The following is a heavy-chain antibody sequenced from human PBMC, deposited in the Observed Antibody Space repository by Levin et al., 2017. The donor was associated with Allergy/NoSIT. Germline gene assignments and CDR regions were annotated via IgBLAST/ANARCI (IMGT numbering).Heavy chain of an antibody. D-gene: IGHD2-21*02. CDR3: TTDGHCGDDCLTNDH. J-gene: IGHJ4*02. V-gene: IGHV3-15*01. CDR1: GFPFTEAW. Sequence: RSGGSLRLSCAVSGFPFTEAWMSWVRQAPGKGLEWVGRIKSKTDGGTTDYAAPVKGRFTISRDDSKTTLYLQMNSLKTEDTAVYYCTTDGHCGDDCLTNDHWGQGTLVTVSS. CDR2: IKSKTDGGTT.